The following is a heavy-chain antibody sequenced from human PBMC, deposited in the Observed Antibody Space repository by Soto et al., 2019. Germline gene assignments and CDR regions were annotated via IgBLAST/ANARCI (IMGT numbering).Heavy chain of an antibody. V-gene: IGHV3-48*02. CDR2: ISRSSTGI. J-gene: IGHJ6*02. CDR3: ARAVTWGLDV. D-gene: IGHD3-10*01. CDR1: GFTFSLYS. Sequence: EVQLVESGGGLVQPGGSLRLSCAASGFTFSLYSMSLVRQAPGKGLEWVSYISRSSTGIHYADSAKGRFTISRDDATNSMHLQMNSLRDGDTAVYYCARAVTWGLDVWGQGTTVSISS.